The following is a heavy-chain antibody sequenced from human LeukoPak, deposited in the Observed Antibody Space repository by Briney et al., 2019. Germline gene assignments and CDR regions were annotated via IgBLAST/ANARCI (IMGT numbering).Heavy chain of an antibody. CDR3: VKNGWLDY. CDR2: ISTSGDST. J-gene: IGHJ4*02. Sequence: GGSLRLSCAASGFTFSSQNMNWARQARWKGVEWVAYISTSGDSTKYADSVEGRFTISRDNAENSLFLLMNSLRVEDTAVYYCVKNGWLDYWGQGILVTVSS. D-gene: IGHD6-19*01. CDR1: GFTFSSQN. V-gene: IGHV3-21*06.